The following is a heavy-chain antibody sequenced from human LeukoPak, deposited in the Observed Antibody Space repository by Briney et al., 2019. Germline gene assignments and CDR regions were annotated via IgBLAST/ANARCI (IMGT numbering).Heavy chain of an antibody. J-gene: IGHJ4*02. CDR1: GHTFTNYH. CDR2: VYATGGVA. V-gene: IGHV1-46*01. Sequence: ASVKVSCKASGHTFTNYHIHWVRQAPGQGAEWMGAVYATGGVAINTQTFPVRVTMTRETSTGTVYMELSSLRFEDTAICYCATEAPRSYYFDYWGQGIQVTVSS. CDR3: ATEAPRSYYFDY.